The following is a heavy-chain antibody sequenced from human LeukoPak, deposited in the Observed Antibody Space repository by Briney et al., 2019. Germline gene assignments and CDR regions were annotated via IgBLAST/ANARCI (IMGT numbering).Heavy chain of an antibody. Sequence: PGRSLRLSCAASGFTFDDYAMHWVRQAPGKGLEWVSGISWNSDTIGYADSVKGRFTISRDNAKNSLYLQMNSLRAEDTAVYYCARKWFGELSIDAFDIWGQGTMVTVSS. V-gene: IGHV3-9*01. CDR2: ISWNSDTI. CDR3: ARKWFGELSIDAFDI. J-gene: IGHJ3*02. D-gene: IGHD3-10*01. CDR1: GFTFDDYA.